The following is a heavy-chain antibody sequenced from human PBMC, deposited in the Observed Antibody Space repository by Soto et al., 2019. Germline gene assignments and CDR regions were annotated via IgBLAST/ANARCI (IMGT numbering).Heavy chain of an antibody. CDR3: ARDGRRRVAGFSEDYYYYGMDV. Sequence: SLRLSFVATGFTFSSDGMHWVRQAPGKGVEWVGVIWYDGSNKYYADSVKDRFTISRDNSKNTLYLQMNSLRAEDTAVYYCARDGRRRVAGFSEDYYYYGMDVWGQGTTVTVSS. CDR2: IWYDGSNK. D-gene: IGHD6-19*01. CDR1: GFTFSSDG. V-gene: IGHV3-33*01. J-gene: IGHJ6*02.